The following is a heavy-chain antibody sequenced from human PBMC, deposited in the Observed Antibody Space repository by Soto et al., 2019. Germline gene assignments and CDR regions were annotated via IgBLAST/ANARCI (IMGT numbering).Heavy chain of an antibody. CDR1: GYTFTSYD. Sequence: XSVKVSCKASGYTFTSYDINWVRQATGQGLEWMGWMNPNSGNTGYAQKFQGRVTMTRNTSISTAYMELSSLRSEDTAVYYCARGDFYYYYYGMDVWGQGTTVTVSS. CDR2: MNPNSGNT. J-gene: IGHJ6*02. V-gene: IGHV1-8*01. CDR3: ARGDFYYYYYGMDV.